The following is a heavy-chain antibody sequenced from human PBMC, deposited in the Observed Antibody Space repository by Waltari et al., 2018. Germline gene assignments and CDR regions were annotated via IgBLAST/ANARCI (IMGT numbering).Heavy chain of an antibody. CDR1: GFSISSGYY. D-gene: IGHD4-17*01. Sequence: HLHESGPGLVKPSETLSLTCIVSGFSISSGYYWGWVRQPPGKGLGWIGSIYHSGNAYYNPSLESRVTISVDPSSNQFSLKVRSVTAADTAVYYCARLDYGDNEPLDYWGQGTLVTVSS. CDR2: IYHSGNA. J-gene: IGHJ4*02. V-gene: IGHV4-38-2*02. CDR3: ARLDYGDNEPLDY.